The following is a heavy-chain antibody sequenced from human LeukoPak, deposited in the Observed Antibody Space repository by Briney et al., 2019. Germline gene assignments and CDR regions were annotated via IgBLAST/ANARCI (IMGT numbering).Heavy chain of an antibody. V-gene: IGHV4-59*01. CDR2: IYYSGST. CDR3: AREGDKYANWFDT. J-gene: IGHJ5*02. D-gene: IGHD2-8*01. CDR1: GGSISSYY. Sequence: SETLSLTCTVSGGSISSYYWSWIRQPPGKGLEWIGYIYYSGSTNYNPSLKSRLTISLDTSTNQFSLYLSSVTAADTALYYCAREGDKYANWFDTWGQGTLVTVSS.